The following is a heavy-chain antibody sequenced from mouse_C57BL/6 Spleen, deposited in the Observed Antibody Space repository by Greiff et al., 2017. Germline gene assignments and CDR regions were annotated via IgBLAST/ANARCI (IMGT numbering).Heavy chain of an antibody. V-gene: IGHV7-3*01. J-gene: IGHJ4*01. CDR2: IRNKANGYTT. CDR3: ARFPHYAMDY. CDR1: GFTFTDYY. Sequence: EVKLMESGGGLVQPGGSLSLSCAASGFTFTDYYMSWVRQPPGKALEWLGFIRNKANGYTTEYSASVKGRFTISSDNSQSILYLQMNDLRAEDSATYYCARFPHYAMDYWGQGTSVTVSS.